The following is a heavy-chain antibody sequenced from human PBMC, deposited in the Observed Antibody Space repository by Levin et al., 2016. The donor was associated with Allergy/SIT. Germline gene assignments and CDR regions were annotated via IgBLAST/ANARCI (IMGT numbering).Heavy chain of an antibody. CDR1: GYSFTRYW. CDR3: ARQFYCSSTSCQEAYEY. D-gene: IGHD2-2*01. Sequence: GESLKISCKTSGYSFTRYWINWVRQMPGKGLEWMGRIDPTDSYTDYSPSSQGHVTISSDNSISTAYLQWHSLKASDTAIYYCARQFYCSSTSCQEAYEYWGQGTLVTVSS. J-gene: IGHJ4*02. V-gene: IGHV5-10-1*01. CDR2: IDPTDSYT.